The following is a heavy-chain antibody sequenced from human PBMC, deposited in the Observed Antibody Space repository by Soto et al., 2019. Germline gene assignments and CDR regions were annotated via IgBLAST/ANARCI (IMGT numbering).Heavy chain of an antibody. CDR3: ARDHVLPAFDI. D-gene: IGHD6-6*01. CDR2: ISSSSSTI. CDR1: GFTFSSYS. Sequence: GGSLRLSCAASGFTFSSYSMNWVRQAPGKGLEWVSYISSSSSTIYYADSVKGRFTISRDNAKNSLYLQMNSLRAEDTAVYYCARDHVLPAFDIWGQGTMVTVSS. J-gene: IGHJ3*02. V-gene: IGHV3-48*01.